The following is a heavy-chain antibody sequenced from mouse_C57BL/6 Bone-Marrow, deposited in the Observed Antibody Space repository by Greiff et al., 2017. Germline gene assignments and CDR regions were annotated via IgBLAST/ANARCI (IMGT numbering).Heavy chain of an antibody. CDR1: GFTFSDYY. CDR3: ARHLYYSNYGFAY. CDR2: ISNGGGST. D-gene: IGHD2-5*01. J-gene: IGHJ3*01. V-gene: IGHV5-12*01. Sequence: EVNLVESGGGLVQPGGSLKLSCAASGFTFSDYYMYWVRQTPEKRLEWVAYISNGGGSTYYPDTVKGRFTISRDNAKNTLYLQMSRLKSEDTAMYYCARHLYYSNYGFAYWGQGTLVTVSA.